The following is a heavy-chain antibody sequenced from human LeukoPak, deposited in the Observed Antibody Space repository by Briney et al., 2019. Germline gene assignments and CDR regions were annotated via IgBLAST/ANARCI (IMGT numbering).Heavy chain of an antibody. CDR1: GGTFRSYS. J-gene: IGHJ5*02. Sequence: CSVKVSCQASGGTFRSYSCSWVGQAPGRGLEWMGGIFQIFWTANYAQEFQGRVTITTDESTSTAYMKLSSLRSEDTAVYYCARGAPPNYDFWSGSQNWFDPWGQGTLVTVSS. V-gene: IGHV1-69*05. CDR3: ARGAPPNYDFWSGSQNWFDP. CDR2: IFQIFWTA. D-gene: IGHD3-3*01.